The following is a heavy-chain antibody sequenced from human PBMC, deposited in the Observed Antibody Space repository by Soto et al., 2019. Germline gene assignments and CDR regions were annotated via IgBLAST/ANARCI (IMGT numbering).Heavy chain of an antibody. CDR2: ISYGGSNK. V-gene: IGHV3-30-3*01. CDR3: AREDYGDYHYYYGMDV. Sequence: GGSLRLSCAASGFTFSSYAMHWVRQAPGKGLEWVAVISYGGSNKYYADSVKGRFTISRDNSKNTLYLQMNSLRAEDTAVYYCAREDYGDYHYYYGMDVWGQGTTVTVSS. J-gene: IGHJ6*02. CDR1: GFTFSSYA. D-gene: IGHD4-17*01.